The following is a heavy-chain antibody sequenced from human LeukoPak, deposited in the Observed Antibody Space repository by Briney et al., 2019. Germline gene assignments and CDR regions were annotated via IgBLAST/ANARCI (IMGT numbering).Heavy chain of an antibody. CDR2: IYYSGST. V-gene: IGHV4-39*02. J-gene: IGHJ4*02. D-gene: IGHD1-14*01. Sequence: SETLSLTCTVSGGSISSSSYYWGWIRQPPGKGLEWIGSIYYSGSTYYNPSLKSRVTISVDTSKNQFSLRLRSVTAADTAVYYCARDAATGVFESWGQGTLVAVSS. CDR3: ARDAATGVFES. CDR1: GGSISSSSYY.